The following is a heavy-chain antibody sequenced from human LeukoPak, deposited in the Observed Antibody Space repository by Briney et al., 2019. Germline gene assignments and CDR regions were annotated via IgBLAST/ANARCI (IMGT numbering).Heavy chain of an antibody. Sequence: VASVKVSCKASGYILTAYYMDWVRQVPGQGLEWMGWINPKNGDTNYAAKFQGRVTMTRDTSISTVYMELSRLTSDDTAVYYRARMPTEPLWGQGALVTVSS. J-gene: IGHJ4*02. CDR1: GYILTAYY. CDR2: INPKNGDT. CDR3: ARMPTEPL. D-gene: IGHD2-2*01. V-gene: IGHV1-2*02.